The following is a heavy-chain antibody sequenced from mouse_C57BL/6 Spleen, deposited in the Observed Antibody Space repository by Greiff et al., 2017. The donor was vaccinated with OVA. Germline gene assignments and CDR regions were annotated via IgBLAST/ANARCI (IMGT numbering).Heavy chain of an antibody. V-gene: IGHV5-6*01. Sequence: VQLKQSGGDLVKPGGSLKLSCAASGFTFSSYGMSWVRQTPDKRLEWVATISSGGSYTYYPDSVKGRFTISRANAKNTLYLQMSSLKSEDTAMYYCARGAKRGAMDYWGQGTSVTVSS. CDR3: ARGAKRGAMDY. CDR1: GFTFSSYG. CDR2: ISSGGSYT. J-gene: IGHJ4*01.